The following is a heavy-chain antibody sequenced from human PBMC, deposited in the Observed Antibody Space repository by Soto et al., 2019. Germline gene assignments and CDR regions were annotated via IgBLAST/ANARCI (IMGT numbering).Heavy chain of an antibody. CDR1: GGSFSGYY. D-gene: IGHD2-15*01. Sequence: PSETLSLTCAVYGGSFSGYYWSWIRQPPGKGLEWIGEINHSGSTNYNPSLKSRVTISVDTSKNQFSLKLSSVTAADTAVYYCAEHGVVAATPQRTWGQGTLVTVSS. V-gene: IGHV4-34*01. J-gene: IGHJ4*02. CDR2: INHSGST. CDR3: AEHGVVAATPQRT.